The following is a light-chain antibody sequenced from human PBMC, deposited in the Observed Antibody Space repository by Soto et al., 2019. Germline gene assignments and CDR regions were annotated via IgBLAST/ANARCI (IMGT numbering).Light chain of an antibody. J-gene: IGKJ4*01. Sequence: DMQMTQSPSSLSASVGDRVTITCRAGQGLGNFLAWYQQKPGKAPRLLVYSASTLQRGVPSRFSGSGSGTDFTLTIHGLQPEDVATYFWQKYNGPPLSLGGGTRVDI. V-gene: IGKV1-27*01. CDR3: QKYNGPPLS. CDR2: SAS. CDR1: QGLGNF.